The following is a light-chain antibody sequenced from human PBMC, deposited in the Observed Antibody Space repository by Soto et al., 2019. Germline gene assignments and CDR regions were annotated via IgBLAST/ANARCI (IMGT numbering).Light chain of an antibody. CDR3: CYYVGGSTHV. CDR2: DVN. J-gene: IGLJ1*01. CDR1: SSDVGGYNF. Sequence: QSALTQPASVSGSPGQSITISCTGTSSDVGGYNFVSWYQQHPGKVPKLMIFDVNRRPSGVSDRFSGSKSGNTASLTISGLQAEDEGDDYCCYYVGGSTHVFGSGTKVTVL. V-gene: IGLV2-14*03.